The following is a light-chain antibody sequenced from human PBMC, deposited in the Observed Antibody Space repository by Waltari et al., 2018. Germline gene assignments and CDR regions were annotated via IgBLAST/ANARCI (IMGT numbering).Light chain of an antibody. J-gene: IGLJ2*01. CDR3: MSYTSSHTVI. CDR1: SSDVGGFNW. V-gene: IGLV2-14*01. Sequence: QSALTQPAPVSGSPAQSITISSTGTSSDVGGFNWVSWYQQHPGKAPQVMIYDVTNRASGVSARSSGSKSGNSATLTMSGLQAEDEADYDCMSYTSSHTVIFGGGTRLTVL. CDR2: DVT.